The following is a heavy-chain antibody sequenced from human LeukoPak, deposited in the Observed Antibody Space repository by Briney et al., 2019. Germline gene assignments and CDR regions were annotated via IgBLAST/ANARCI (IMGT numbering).Heavy chain of an antibody. CDR1: GFTFNTYA. Sequence: GGSLRLSCEASGFTFNTYAIYWVRQAPGKGLEWVSGICGSGGCTYYADSVKGRFTISRDNSKNTVYLQMNSLTADDTAVYYCAKTTVGYSSGRYPGWPADCWGQGTLVTVSS. V-gene: IGHV3-23*01. CDR3: AKTTVGYSSGRYPGWPADC. CDR2: ICGSGGCT. J-gene: IGHJ4*02. D-gene: IGHD6-19*01.